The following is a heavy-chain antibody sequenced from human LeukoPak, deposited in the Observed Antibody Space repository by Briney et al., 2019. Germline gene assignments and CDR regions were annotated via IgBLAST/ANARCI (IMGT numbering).Heavy chain of an antibody. V-gene: IGHV1-2*02. D-gene: IGHD6-19*01. CDR3: VRGRHTVAVAATLDY. J-gene: IGHJ4*02. CDR1: GYTFTGNY. Sequence: GASVKVSCKSSGYTFTGNYMHWVRQAPGQGLEWMGWINPNSGDTKYAQNFQGRVTMTRDTSITTTYMELSSLRSDDTAVYYCVRGRHTVAVAATLDYWGQGTLVIASS. CDR2: INPNSGDT.